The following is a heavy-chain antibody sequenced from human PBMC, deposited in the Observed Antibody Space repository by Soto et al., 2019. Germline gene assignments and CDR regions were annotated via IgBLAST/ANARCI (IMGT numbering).Heavy chain of an antibody. J-gene: IGHJ4*02. CDR3: AKSSVPGSSWSANFDY. Sequence: PGGSLRLSCAASGFTFSSYAMSWVRQAPGKGLEWVSAISGSGGSTNYADSVKGRFTISRDNSKNTLYLQMNSLRAEDTAVYYCAKSSVPGSSWSANFDYWGQGTLVTVSS. CDR2: ISGSGGST. D-gene: IGHD6-13*01. V-gene: IGHV3-23*01. CDR1: GFTFSSYA.